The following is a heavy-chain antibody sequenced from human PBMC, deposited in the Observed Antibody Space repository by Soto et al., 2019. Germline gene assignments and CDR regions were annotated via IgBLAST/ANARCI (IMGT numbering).Heavy chain of an antibody. CDR1: GGSISGGVYY. V-gene: IGHV4-30-4*01. J-gene: IGHJ2*01. Sequence: QVQLQESGPGLVKPSQTLSLTCTVSGGSISGGVYYWSWIRQPPGKGLEWIGYIFDSGSTYYNPSLKSRVTISVDTSKNQFSLRLSSVTVADTAVYYCAREIIPLTTDWYFDLWGRGTLVTVSS. D-gene: IGHD4-17*01. CDR2: IFDSGST. CDR3: AREIIPLTTDWYFDL.